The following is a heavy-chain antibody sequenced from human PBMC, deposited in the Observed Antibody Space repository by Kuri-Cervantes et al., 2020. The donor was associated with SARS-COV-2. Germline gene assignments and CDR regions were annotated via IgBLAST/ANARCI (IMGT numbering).Heavy chain of an antibody. Sequence: GESLKISCAASGFTFSSYAMHWVRQAPGKGLEYVSVISSKGGSTYDADFVKGRFTISRDNSKNTLYLQMGSLRAEDTAVYYCAKDQHGIVVVVAAIDYWGQGTLVTVSS. D-gene: IGHD2-15*01. V-gene: IGHV3-64*02. J-gene: IGHJ4*02. CDR1: GFTFSSYA. CDR3: AKDQHGIVVVVAAIDY. CDR2: ISSKGGST.